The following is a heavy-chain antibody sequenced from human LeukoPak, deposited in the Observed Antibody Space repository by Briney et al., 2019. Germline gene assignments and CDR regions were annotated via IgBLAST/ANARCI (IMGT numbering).Heavy chain of an antibody. CDR1: GGSFSGYY. CDR2: INHSGST. CDR3: ARDVVVSGAFDI. Sequence: SETPSLTCAVYGGSFSGYYWSWIRQPPGKGLEWIGEINHSGSTNYNPSLKSRVTISVDTSKNQFSLKLSSVTAADTAVYYCARDVVVSGAFDIRGQGTMVTVSS. D-gene: IGHD2-15*01. J-gene: IGHJ3*02. V-gene: IGHV4-34*01.